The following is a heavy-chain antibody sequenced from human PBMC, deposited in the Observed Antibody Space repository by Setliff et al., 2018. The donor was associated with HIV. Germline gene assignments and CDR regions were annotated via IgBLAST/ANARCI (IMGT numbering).Heavy chain of an antibody. CDR2: IKSKTDGGTT. D-gene: IGHD3-10*01. V-gene: IGHV3-15*01. J-gene: IGHJ5*02. CDR1: GFTFSNAW. Sequence: PGGSLRLSCVASGFTFSNAWMKWVRQAPGKGLEWVGRIKSKTDGGTTDHAAPVKGRFTISRDDSKNSLSLHMNSLKTEDTAVYYCAVWIREVISWGRGTLVTVSS. CDR3: AVWIREVIS.